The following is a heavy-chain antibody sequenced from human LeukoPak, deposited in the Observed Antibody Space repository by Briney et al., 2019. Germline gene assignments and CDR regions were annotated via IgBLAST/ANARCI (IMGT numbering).Heavy chain of an antibody. Sequence: GASVKVSCKASGYTFTSYGISWVRQAPGQGLEWMGWISAYNGNTNYAQKLQGRVTMTTDTSTSTAYMELRSLRSDDTAVYYCARTRRGLQLFPMVRGPMDVWGQGTTVTVSS. V-gene: IGHV1-18*01. CDR3: ARTRRGLQLFPMVRGPMDV. J-gene: IGHJ6*02. CDR1: GYTFTSYG. D-gene: IGHD3-10*01. CDR2: ISAYNGNT.